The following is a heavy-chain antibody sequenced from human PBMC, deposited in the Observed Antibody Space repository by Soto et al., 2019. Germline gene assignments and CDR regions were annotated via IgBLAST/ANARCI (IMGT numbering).Heavy chain of an antibody. J-gene: IGHJ4*02. D-gene: IGHD3-22*01. CDR3: ASEMIGQTGFDF. Sequence: QGQLVESGGGVVQPGRSLRLSCAASGFTFSSYGMHWVRQAPGKGLEWVAALWSDGSNSHYADSVKGRFTISRDNSKNTRCLALKSLRADDTAICCCASEMIGQTGFDFWGQGSLVTVSS. CDR1: GFTFSSYG. V-gene: IGHV3-33*08. CDR2: LWSDGSNS.